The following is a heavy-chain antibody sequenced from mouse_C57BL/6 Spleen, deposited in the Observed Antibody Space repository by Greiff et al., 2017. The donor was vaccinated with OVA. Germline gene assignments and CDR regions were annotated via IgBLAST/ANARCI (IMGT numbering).Heavy chain of an antibody. CDR1: GYSITSGYY. D-gene: IGHD1-1*01. CDR3: AINYYGSSHWYFDV. Sequence: VQLQESGPGLVKPSQSLSLTCSVTGYSITSGYYWNWIRQFPGNKLEWMGYISYDGSNNYNPSLKNRISITRDTSKNQFFLKWNSVTTEDTATYYGAINYYGSSHWYFDVWGTGTTVTVSS. J-gene: IGHJ1*03. CDR2: ISYDGSN. V-gene: IGHV3-6*01.